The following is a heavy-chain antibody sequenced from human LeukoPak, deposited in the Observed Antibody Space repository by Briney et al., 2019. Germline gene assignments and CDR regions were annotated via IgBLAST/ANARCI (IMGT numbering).Heavy chain of an antibody. D-gene: IGHD1-26*01. CDR2: IRARSTDV. CDR1: GFPFRGNS. V-gene: IGHV3-21*01. J-gene: IGHJ5*02. Sequence: GGSLRLSCAPSGFPFRGNSFNWVRQAPGKGLEYVSGIRARSTDVLYADSGRGRFTISRDDAMGSMSLEMNNLRVEDSAVYYCTADGSNSDPWGRGILVTVSS. CDR3: TADGSNSDP.